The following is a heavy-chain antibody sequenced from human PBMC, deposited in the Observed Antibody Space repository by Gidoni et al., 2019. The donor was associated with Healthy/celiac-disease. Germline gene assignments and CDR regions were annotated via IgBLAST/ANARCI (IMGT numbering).Heavy chain of an antibody. Sequence: QGQLVESGGGVVQPGRSLRLSCAASGFTFSSYDMHWVRQAPGKGLEWVAVISYDGRHKYSADSVQGRFTISRDNSKNTLYLQMNRLRAEDTAVYYCTRELLLDFDYWGQGTLVTVSS. CDR3: TRELLLDFDY. D-gene: IGHD1-26*01. CDR2: ISYDGRHK. V-gene: IGHV3-30-3*01. CDR1: GFTFSSYD. J-gene: IGHJ4*02.